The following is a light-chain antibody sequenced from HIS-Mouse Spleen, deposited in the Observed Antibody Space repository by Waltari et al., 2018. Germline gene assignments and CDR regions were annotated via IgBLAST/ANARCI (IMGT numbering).Light chain of an antibody. CDR1: ALPKKY. J-gene: IGLJ2*01. Sequence: SCELTQPPSVSVSPGQTARITCPGDALPKKYPYWYQQKSGQAPVLVIYEDSKRPSGIPERFSGSSSGTMATLTISGAQVEDEADYYCYSTDSSGNHRVFGGGTKLTVL. V-gene: IGLV3-10*01. CDR3: YSTDSSGNHRV. CDR2: EDS.